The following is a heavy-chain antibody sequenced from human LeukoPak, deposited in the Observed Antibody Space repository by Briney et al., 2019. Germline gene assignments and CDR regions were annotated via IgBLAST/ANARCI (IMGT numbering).Heavy chain of an antibody. Sequence: ASVKVSCKASGYTFTGYYMHWVRQAPGQGLEWMGWINPNSGGTNYAQKFQGRVTMTRDTSISTAYMELSRLRSDDTAVYYCARKPVDEYYDSLLNSYYFDYWGQGTLVTVSS. CDR1: GYTFTGYY. D-gene: IGHD3-3*01. J-gene: IGHJ4*02. V-gene: IGHV1-2*02. CDR3: ARKPVDEYYDSLLNSYYFDY. CDR2: INPNSGGT.